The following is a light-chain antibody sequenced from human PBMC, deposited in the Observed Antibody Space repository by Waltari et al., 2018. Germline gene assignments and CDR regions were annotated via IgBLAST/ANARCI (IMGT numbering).Light chain of an antibody. CDR2: DAS. J-gene: IGKJ4*01. CDR3: QQYDNLPGT. CDR1: KEITSY. Sequence: DIQMTQSPSSMSASAGDRVTITCQASKEITSYLNWYRQKPGKAPQLLIYDASNLETGVPSRFSGSGSGTDFTFTISSLQPEDVATYYCQQYDNLPGTFGGGTKVEIK. V-gene: IGKV1-33*01.